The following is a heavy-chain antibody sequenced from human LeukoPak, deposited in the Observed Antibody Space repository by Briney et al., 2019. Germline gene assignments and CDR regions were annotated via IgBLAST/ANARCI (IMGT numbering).Heavy chain of an antibody. D-gene: IGHD5-12*01. J-gene: IGHJ4*02. CDR3: ARAGSHMNSGYDY. CDR2: ISSSSTI. V-gene: IGHV3-48*04. CDR1: GVTFSNYS. Sequence: GGPLRLSCAASGVTFSNYSMNWLRQARGKALEGVSYISSSSTIYYADSVKGRFTISRDTAKNSLYLQMNSLRTEDTAVYHCARAGSHMNSGYDYWGQGTLVTVSS.